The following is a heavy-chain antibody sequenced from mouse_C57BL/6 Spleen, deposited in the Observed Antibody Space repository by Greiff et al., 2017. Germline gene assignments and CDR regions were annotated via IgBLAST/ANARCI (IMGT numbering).Heavy chain of an antibody. V-gene: IGHV5-4*03. CDR3: ARVSYGTVDY. D-gene: IGHD1-1*01. J-gene: IGHJ2*01. CDR1: GFTFSSYA. CDR2: ISDGGSYT. Sequence: EVKVEESGGGLVKPGGSLKLSCAASGFTFSSYAMSWVRQTPEKRLEWVATISDGGSYTYYPDNVKGRFTISRDNAKNNLYLQMSHLKSEDTAMYYCARVSYGTVDYWGQGTTLTVSS.